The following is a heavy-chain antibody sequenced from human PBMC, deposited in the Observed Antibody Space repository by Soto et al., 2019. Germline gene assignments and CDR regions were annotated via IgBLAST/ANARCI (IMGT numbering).Heavy chain of an antibody. CDR3: AREVTMVRGVPDNWFDP. D-gene: IGHD3-10*01. V-gene: IGHV6-1*01. J-gene: IGHJ5*02. CDR1: GDSVSSNSAA. Sequence: KQSQTLSLTCAISGDSVSSNSAAWNWIRQSPSRGLEWLGRTYYRSKWYNDYAVSVKSRITINPDTSKNQFSLQLNSVTPEDTAVYYCAREVTMVRGVPDNWFDPWGQGTLVTVSS. CDR2: TYYRSKWYN.